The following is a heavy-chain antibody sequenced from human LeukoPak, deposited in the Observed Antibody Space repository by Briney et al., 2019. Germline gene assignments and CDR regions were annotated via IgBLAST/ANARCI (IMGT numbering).Heavy chain of an antibody. CDR3: ARRRFVTVAGMIDY. CDR2: IYYSGST. J-gene: IGHJ4*02. D-gene: IGHD6-19*01. Sequence: PSETLSLTCTVSGGSISSSSYYWGWIRQPPGKGLEWIGSIYYSGSTYYNPSLKSRVTISVDTSKNQFSLKLSSVTAADTAVYYCARRRFVTVAGMIDYWGRGTLVTVSS. CDR1: GGSISSSSYY. V-gene: IGHV4-39*01.